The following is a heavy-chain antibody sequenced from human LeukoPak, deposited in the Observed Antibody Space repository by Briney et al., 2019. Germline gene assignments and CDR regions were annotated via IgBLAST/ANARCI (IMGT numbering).Heavy chain of an antibody. V-gene: IGHV3-21*01. CDR1: GFTFSSYG. D-gene: IGHD2-15*01. CDR3: ARDYYCSGGSCYSPHY. Sequence: GGSLRLSCAASGFTFSSYGTNWVRQAPGKGLEWVSSISSSSSYIYYADSVKGRFTISRDNAKNSLYLQMNSLRAEDTAVYYCARDYYCSGGSCYSPHYWGQGTLVTVSS. J-gene: IGHJ4*02. CDR2: ISSSSSYI.